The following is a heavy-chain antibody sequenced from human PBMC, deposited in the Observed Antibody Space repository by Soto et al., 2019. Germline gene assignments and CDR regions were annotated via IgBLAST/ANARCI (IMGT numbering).Heavy chain of an antibody. J-gene: IGHJ5*02. D-gene: IGHD3-22*01. CDR3: ARCRLYDSSGYYLSKNWFDP. CDR2: INPNSGGT. Sequence: VKVSCKASGYTFTGYYMHWVRQAPGQGLEWMGWINPNSGGTNYAQKFQGRVTMTRDTSISTAYMELSRLRSDDTAVYYCARCRLYDSSGYYLSKNWFDPWGQGTLVTVSS. CDR1: GYTFTGYY. V-gene: IGHV1-2*02.